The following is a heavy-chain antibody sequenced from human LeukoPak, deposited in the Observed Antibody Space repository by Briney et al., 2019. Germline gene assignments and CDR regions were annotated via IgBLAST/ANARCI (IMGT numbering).Heavy chain of an antibody. CDR3: ARDQVAVAGQGEFDY. J-gene: IGHJ4*02. CDR1: GDSVSSNSAA. D-gene: IGHD6-19*01. V-gene: IGHV6-1*01. CDR2: TYYRSKWYN. Sequence: SQTLSLTCAISGDSVSSNSAAWNWIRQSPSRGLEWLGRTYYRSKWYNDYAVSVKSRITINPDTSKNQFSLRLNSVTPEDTAVYYCARDQVAVAGQGEFDYWGQGTLVTVSP.